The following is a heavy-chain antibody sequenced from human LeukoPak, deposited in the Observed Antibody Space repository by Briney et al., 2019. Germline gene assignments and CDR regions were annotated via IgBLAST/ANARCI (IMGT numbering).Heavy chain of an antibody. Sequence: PGGSLRLSCAASGFTFSSYAMSWVRQAPGKGLEWVSAISGSGGSTYYADSVKGRFTISRDNSKNTLYLQMNSLRAEDTAVYYCAKSYYYDSSGYYFLHNWNFDLWGRGTLVTVSS. CDR2: ISGSGGST. V-gene: IGHV3-23*01. D-gene: IGHD3-22*01. J-gene: IGHJ2*01. CDR1: GFTFSSYA. CDR3: AKSYYYDSSGYYFLHNWNFDL.